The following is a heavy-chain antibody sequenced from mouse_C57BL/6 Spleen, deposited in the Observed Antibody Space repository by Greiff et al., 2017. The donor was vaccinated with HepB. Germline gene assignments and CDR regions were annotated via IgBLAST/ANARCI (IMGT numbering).Heavy chain of an antibody. V-gene: IGHV5-4*03. CDR3: ARSWEGYFDY. CDR1: GFTFSSYA. D-gene: IGHD4-1*01. Sequence: EVKLVESGGGLVKPGGSLKLSCAASGFTFSSYAMSWVRQTPEKRLEWVATISDGGSYTYYPDNVKGRFTISRDNAKNNLYLQMSHLKSEDTAMYYCARSWEGYFDYWGQGTTLTVSS. J-gene: IGHJ2*01. CDR2: ISDGGSYT.